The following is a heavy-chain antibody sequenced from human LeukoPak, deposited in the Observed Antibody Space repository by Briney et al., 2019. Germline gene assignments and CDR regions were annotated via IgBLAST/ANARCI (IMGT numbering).Heavy chain of an antibody. CDR2: IITIFGTA. CDR1: GGTFSSYA. V-gene: IGHV1-69*05. J-gene: IGHJ5*02. D-gene: IGHD4-17*01. CDR3: ARDGLTSYGDYLGFDP. Sequence: ASVKVSCKASGGTFSSYAISWVRQAPGQGLEWMGGIITIFGTANYAQKFQGRVTITTDESTSTAYMELSSLRSEDTAVYYCARDGLTSYGDYLGFDPWGQGTLVTVSS.